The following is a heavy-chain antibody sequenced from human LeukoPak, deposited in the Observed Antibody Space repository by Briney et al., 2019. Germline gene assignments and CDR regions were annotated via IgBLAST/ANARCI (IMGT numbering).Heavy chain of an antibody. D-gene: IGHD3-22*01. CDR3: ARGPRGCDSSGYPEFFQH. CDR2: IRSSSSTI. Sequence: GGSLRLSCAASGFTFSYYSMNWVRQAPGKGLEWVSYIRSSSSTIYYADSVKGRFTISRDNAKNSLYLQMNSLRAEDTAVYYCARGPRGCDSSGYPEFFQHWGQGTLVTVSS. CDR1: GFTFSYYS. J-gene: IGHJ1*01. V-gene: IGHV3-48*01.